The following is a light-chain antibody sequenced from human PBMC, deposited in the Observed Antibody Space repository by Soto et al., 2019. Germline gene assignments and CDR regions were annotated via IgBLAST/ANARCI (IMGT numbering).Light chain of an antibody. Sequence: QSGLTQPPSASGTPGQRVTISCSGSSSNIGSNTVNWYQLLPGTAPKLLIYPNNDRPSGVPDRFSGSKSGTSASLAISGLQSEDEADYYCAAWDDSLNGVVFGGGTKLTVL. CDR3: AAWDDSLNGVV. J-gene: IGLJ2*01. CDR2: PNN. V-gene: IGLV1-44*01. CDR1: SSNIGSNT.